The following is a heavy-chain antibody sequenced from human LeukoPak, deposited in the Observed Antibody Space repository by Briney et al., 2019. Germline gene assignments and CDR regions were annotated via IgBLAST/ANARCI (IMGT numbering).Heavy chain of an antibody. V-gene: IGHV3-23*01. CDR3: ASDIAATGNGLYWFDP. D-gene: IGHD6-13*01. CDR1: GFTFSSYA. Sequence: HPGGSLRLSCAASGFTFSSYAMSWVRQAPGKGLEWVSAISGSGGSTSYADSVKGRFTISRDNSRNTLYLQMNSLRAEDTAVYYCASDIAATGNGLYWFDPSGQGTLVTVSS. CDR2: ISGSGGST. J-gene: IGHJ5*02.